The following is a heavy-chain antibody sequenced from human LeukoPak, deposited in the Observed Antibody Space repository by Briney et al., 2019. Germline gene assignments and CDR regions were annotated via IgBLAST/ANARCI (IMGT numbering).Heavy chain of an antibody. CDR3: ARTLTYYYDSSGYYGEYYFDY. J-gene: IGHJ4*02. CDR2: IIPILGTA. D-gene: IGHD3-22*01. V-gene: IGHV1-69*13. Sequence: SVKVSCKASGGTFSSYAISWVRQAPGQGLEWMGGIIPILGTANYAQKFQGRVTITADESTSTAYMELSSLRSEDTAVYYCARTLTYYYDSSGYYGEYYFDYWGQGTLVTVSS. CDR1: GGTFSSYA.